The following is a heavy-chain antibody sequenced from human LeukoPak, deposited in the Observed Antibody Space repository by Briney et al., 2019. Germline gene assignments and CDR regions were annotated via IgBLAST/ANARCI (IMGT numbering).Heavy chain of an antibody. V-gene: IGHV3-7*04. CDR1: GFTFSNYW. D-gene: IGHD6-6*01. Sequence: GGSLRLSCEASGFTFSNYWMTWVRQAPGKGLGWVANIKEDGSDENYVESVKGRFTISRDNGKNSLYLHMNSLRAEDTAVYYCARGGSDSDYWGQGTLVTVSS. CDR3: ARGGSDSDY. CDR2: IKEDGSDE. J-gene: IGHJ4*02.